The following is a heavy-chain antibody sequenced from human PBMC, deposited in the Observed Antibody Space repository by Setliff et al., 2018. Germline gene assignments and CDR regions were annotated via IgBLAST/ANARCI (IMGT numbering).Heavy chain of an antibody. V-gene: IGHV1-18*01. D-gene: IGHD2-2*01. CDR2: ISPHTGNT. Sequence: ASVKVSCKASGYTFSDYGISWVRQAPGQGLEWMGWISPHTGNTFYAPQFQGRVIMTTDTSTNTAYMGLRSLRSDDTAVYYCERLVRYCTTTTCQRTSGDDFWGQGTLVTVSS. CDR1: GYTFSDYG. J-gene: IGHJ4*02. CDR3: ERLVRYCTTTTCQRTSGDDF.